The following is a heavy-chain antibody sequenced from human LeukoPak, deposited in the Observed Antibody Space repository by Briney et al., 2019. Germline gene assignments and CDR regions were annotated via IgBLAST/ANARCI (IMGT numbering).Heavy chain of an antibody. D-gene: IGHD4-11*01. CDR3: ARVQFYSNTLSRNGFFYYYYMDV. J-gene: IGHJ6*03. V-gene: IGHV4-4*07. CDR2: IYASGRT. CDR1: GGSINNYY. Sequence: SETLSLTCTVFGGSINNYYWTWIRQPAGQGLEWLGHIYASGRTTYNPSLNSRVTMSVDTPKNQFSLRLTSMTAADTAVYYCARVQFYSNTLSRNGFFYYYYMDVWGEGTTVTVSS.